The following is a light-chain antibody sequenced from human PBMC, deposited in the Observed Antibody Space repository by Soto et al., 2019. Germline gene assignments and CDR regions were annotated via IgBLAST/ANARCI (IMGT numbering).Light chain of an antibody. CDR1: ISNIGGNT. Sequence: QSVLTQPPSASGAPGQRVTISCSGSISNIGGNTVNWYQQLPGTAPKLLMYTNNQRPSGVPDRFSGSKSGTSASLAISGLQSEDEADYHCAAWDDSLNGVVFGGGTKLTVL. J-gene: IGLJ2*01. CDR2: TNN. CDR3: AAWDDSLNGVV. V-gene: IGLV1-44*01.